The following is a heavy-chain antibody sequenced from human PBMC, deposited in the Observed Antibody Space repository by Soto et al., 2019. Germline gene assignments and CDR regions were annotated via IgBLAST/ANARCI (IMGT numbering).Heavy chain of an antibody. J-gene: IGHJ5*02. Sequence: GGSLRLSCAASGFTFSSYGMHWVRQAPGKGLEWVAVISYDGSNKYYADSVKGRFTISRDNSKNTLYLAMSGLRVEDMAVYFCARANCGSPGCQGRDQFDPWGQGTLVTVSS. D-gene: IGHD2-15*01. CDR2: ISYDGSNK. V-gene: IGHV3-30*03. CDR3: ARANCGSPGCQGRDQFDP. CDR1: GFTFSSYG.